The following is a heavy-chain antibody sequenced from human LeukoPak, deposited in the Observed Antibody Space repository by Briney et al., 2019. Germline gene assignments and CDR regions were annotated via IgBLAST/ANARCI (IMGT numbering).Heavy chain of an antibody. D-gene: IGHD6-19*01. J-gene: IGHJ5*02. CDR2: ISGSGGST. CDR3: AKAVAVASYNWFDP. V-gene: IGHV3-23*01. Sequence: GSLRLSCAASGFTFSSYAMSWVRQAPGKGLEWVSAISGSGGSTYYVDSVKGRFTISRDNSKNTLYLQMNSLRAEDTAVYYCAKAVAVASYNWFDPWGQGTLVTVSS. CDR1: GFTFSSYA.